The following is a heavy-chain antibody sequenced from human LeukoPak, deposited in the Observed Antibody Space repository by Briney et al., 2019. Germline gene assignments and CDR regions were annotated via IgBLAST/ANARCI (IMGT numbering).Heavy chain of an antibody. V-gene: IGHV1-2*02. CDR2: INPNSGAT. J-gene: IGHJ2*01. CDR3: AGGSEVDGVPAAITDSFTSLHDR. Sequence: ASVRVSCKASGYNFIGYYMHWVRQAPGEGLEWMGWINPNSGATHYAQNFQGRVTMTSDTSISTVYMELSRLGFDDTAVYYCAGGSEVDGVPAAITDSFTSLHDRWGRGTLVTLSS. CDR1: GYNFIGYY. D-gene: IGHD2-2*01.